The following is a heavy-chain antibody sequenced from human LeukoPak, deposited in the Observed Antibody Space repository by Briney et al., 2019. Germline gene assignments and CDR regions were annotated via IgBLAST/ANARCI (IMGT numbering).Heavy chain of an antibody. Sequence: ASVKVSCKVSGYTLTELSMHWVRQAPGKGLEWMGGFDPEDGETIYAQKFQDRVTMTEDTSTDTAYMELSSPRSEDTAVYYCATGGQSGILDFDYWGQGPLVTVSS. J-gene: IGHJ4*02. D-gene: IGHD5-18*01. CDR3: ATGGQSGILDFDY. V-gene: IGHV1-24*01. CDR1: GYTLTELS. CDR2: FDPEDGET.